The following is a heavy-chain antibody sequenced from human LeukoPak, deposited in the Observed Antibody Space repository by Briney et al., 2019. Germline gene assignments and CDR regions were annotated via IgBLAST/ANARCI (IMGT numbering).Heavy chain of an antibody. Sequence: ASVKVSCKASGYTFTSYGISWVRQAPGQGLEWMGWISAYNGNTNYAQKLQGRVTMTTDTSTSTAYMELRSLRSDDTAVYYCARAHEGIGYCSGGSCGSNWFDPWGKGNLVTVSS. CDR3: ARAHEGIGYCSGGSCGSNWFDP. CDR1: GYTFTSYG. J-gene: IGHJ5*02. V-gene: IGHV1-18*01. CDR2: ISAYNGNT. D-gene: IGHD2-15*01.